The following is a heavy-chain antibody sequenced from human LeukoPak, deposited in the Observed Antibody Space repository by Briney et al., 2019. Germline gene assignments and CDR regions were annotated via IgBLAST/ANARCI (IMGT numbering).Heavy chain of an antibody. CDR1: GYTFTSYG. J-gene: IGHJ5*02. CDR2: ISAYNGNT. D-gene: IGHD3-10*01. V-gene: IGHV1-18*01. Sequence: GASVKVSCKASGYTFTSYGISWVRQAPGQGLEWMGWISAYNGNTNYAQKLQGRVTMTTDTSTSTAYMELRSLRSDDTAVYYCAGAKSAFESYYGSGSYSNWFDPWGQGTLVTVSS. CDR3: AGAKSAFESYYGSGSYSNWFDP.